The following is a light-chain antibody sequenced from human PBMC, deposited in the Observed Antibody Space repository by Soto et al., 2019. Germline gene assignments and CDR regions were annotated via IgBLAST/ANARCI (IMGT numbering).Light chain of an antibody. CDR1: SSDGGGNNF. CDR3: CSYTSSSTHV. Sequence: QSALTQPASVSGCPGQSIAISCTGTSSDGGGNNFVSWYQQHPGKVPKLMIFDLNRRPSGVSDRFSGSKSGNTASLTISGLQAEDEGDYYCCSYTSSSTHVFGSGTKLTVL. J-gene: IGLJ1*01. V-gene: IGLV2-14*03. CDR2: DLN.